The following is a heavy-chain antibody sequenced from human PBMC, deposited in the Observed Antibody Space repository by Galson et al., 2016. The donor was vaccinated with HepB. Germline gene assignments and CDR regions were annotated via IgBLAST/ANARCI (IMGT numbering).Heavy chain of an antibody. V-gene: IGHV5-10-1*01. J-gene: IGHJ4*02. Sequence: QSGAEVKKPGESLRISCKGSGYSFTNYWISWVRQMPGKGLEWMGRIDPSDSYTNYSPSFQGHVTMSTDKSISTAYLQWSSLKASDTAMYYCARSSAPFEGFDYWGQGILVTVSS. D-gene: IGHD3-9*01. CDR3: ARSSAPFEGFDY. CDR2: IDPSDSYT. CDR1: GYSFTNYW.